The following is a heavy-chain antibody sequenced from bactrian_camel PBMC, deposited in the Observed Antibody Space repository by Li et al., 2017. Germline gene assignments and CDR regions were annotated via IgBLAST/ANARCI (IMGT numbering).Heavy chain of an antibody. CDR3: AAAADDSLPLADFGY. Sequence: HVQLVESGGGSVKTGQSLRLSCIVSGYTSSRYCVAWFRQAPGKSREGVAALFTAGGTPYYTDSVKGRFTISQDSATDTVYLQMNGLKPEDTAMYYCAAAADDSLPLADFGYWGQGTQVTVS. V-gene: IGHV3S1*01. CDR1: GYTSSRYC. D-gene: IGHD1*01. CDR2: LFTAGGTP. J-gene: IGHJ6*01.